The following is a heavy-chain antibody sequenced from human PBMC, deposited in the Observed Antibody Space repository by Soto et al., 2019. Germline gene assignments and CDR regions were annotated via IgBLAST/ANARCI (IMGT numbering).Heavy chain of an antibody. V-gene: IGHV1-69*13. CDR1: GCPFSTSD. Sequence: SVKVSCKASGCPFSTSDISWVRQAPGQGLEWMGRIIPIFGTTKYAQKFQGRVTITADESTNTAYMELSGLRAEDTAVYYCARAPPTCTGGSCYKGSQYYYYEMDVWGQGTTVTVSS. CDR3: ARAPPTCTGGSCYKGSQYYYYEMDV. CDR2: IIPIFGTT. J-gene: IGHJ6*02. D-gene: IGHD2-15*01.